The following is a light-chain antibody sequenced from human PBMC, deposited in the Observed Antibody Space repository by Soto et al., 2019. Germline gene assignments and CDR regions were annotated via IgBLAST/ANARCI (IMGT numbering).Light chain of an antibody. J-gene: IGLJ1*01. Sequence: QSVLAQPPSVSAAPGQKVTISCSGSSSNIGGNSVSWYQQLPGTAPKLLIYDDNKRPSGIPDRFSGSKSGTSATLGITGFQTGDEADYYCGTWDTSLSAWVFGSGTKVTV. CDR3: GTWDTSLSAWV. CDR2: DDN. CDR1: SSNIGGNS. V-gene: IGLV1-51*01.